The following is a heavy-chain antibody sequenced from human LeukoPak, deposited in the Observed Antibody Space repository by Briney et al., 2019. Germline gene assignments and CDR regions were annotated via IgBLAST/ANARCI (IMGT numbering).Heavy chain of an antibody. CDR2: IYYTGST. V-gene: IGHV4-59*08. CDR3: ARTNYGSGSYYVDY. CDR1: GGSISSYY. Sequence: PSETLSLTCTVPGGSISSYYWSWIRQPPGKGLEWLGYIYYTGSTNYNPSLKSRVTISVDTSKNQFSLKLSSVTAADTAVYYCARTNYGSGSYYVDYWGQGTLVTVSS. J-gene: IGHJ4*02. D-gene: IGHD3-10*01.